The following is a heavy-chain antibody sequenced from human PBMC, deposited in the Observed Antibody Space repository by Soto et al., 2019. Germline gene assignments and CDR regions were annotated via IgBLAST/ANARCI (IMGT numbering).Heavy chain of an antibody. V-gene: IGHV3-7*04. D-gene: IGHD6-19*01. CDR3: AGGTGWIWDN. J-gene: IGHJ4*02. CDR1: GFTFSTYW. Sequence: EVQLVESGGGLVQPGGSLRLSYAASGFTFSTYWMTWVRQAPGNGLEWVANIKQDGSQKYYVDSVKGRFTISRDNAKNSRYRQMNSLRAEDTAVYYCAGGTGWIWDNWGQGTLVTVSS. CDR2: IKQDGSQK.